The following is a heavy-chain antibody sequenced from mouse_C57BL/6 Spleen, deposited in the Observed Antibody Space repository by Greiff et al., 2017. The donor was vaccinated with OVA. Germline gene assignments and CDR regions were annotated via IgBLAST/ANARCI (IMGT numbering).Heavy chain of an antibody. V-gene: IGHV1-55*01. CDR1: GYTFTSYW. CDR2: IYPGSGST. CDR3: ARGDYDYDGDYFDY. D-gene: IGHD2-4*01. Sequence: VQLQESGAELVKPGASVKMSCKASGYTFTSYWITWVKQRPGQGLEWIGDIYPGSGSTNYNEKFKSKATLTVDTSSSTAYMQLSSLTSEDSAVYYCARGDYDYDGDYFDYWGQGTTLTVSS. J-gene: IGHJ2*01.